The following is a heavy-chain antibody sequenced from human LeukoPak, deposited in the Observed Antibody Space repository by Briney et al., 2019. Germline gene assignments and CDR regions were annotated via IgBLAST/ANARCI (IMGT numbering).Heavy chain of an antibody. Sequence: GGSLRLSCAASGFTVCVNYMSLGPDGPREGLGWGSVIYSGGSTYCADTVKGRFTISRDNSKNTLYLQMNSLRAEDTAVYYCARSGGQDYYYDSSGYYPFDYWGQGTLVTVSS. CDR1: GFTVCVNY. D-gene: IGHD3-22*01. V-gene: IGHV3-66*01. J-gene: IGHJ4*02. CDR3: ARSGGQDYYYDSSGYYPFDY. CDR2: IYSGGST.